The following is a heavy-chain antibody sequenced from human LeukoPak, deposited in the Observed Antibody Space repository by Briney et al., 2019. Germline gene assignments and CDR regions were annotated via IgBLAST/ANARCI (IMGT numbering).Heavy chain of an antibody. CDR1: GFTFSSYG. J-gene: IGHJ4*02. V-gene: IGHV3-30*02. D-gene: IGHD3-22*01. CDR3: AKEGPSGSNYYYDSSGSDY. CDR2: IRYDGSNK. Sequence: GGSLRLSCAASGFTFSSYGMHWVRQAPGKGLEWVAFIRYDGSNKYYSDSVKGRFTISRDNSKSTLYLQMNSLRAEDTAVYYCAKEGPSGSNYYYDSSGSDYWGQGTLVTVSS.